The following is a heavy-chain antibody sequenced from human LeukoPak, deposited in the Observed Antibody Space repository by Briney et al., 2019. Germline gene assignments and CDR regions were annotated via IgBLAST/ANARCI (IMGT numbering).Heavy chain of an antibody. D-gene: IGHD2-21*01. J-gene: IGHJ4*02. Sequence: PGGSLRLSCVASGFTFSSYWMSWVRQAPGKGLEWVANIKQDGSEKYYVDSVKGRFTISRDNAKNSLYLQMNSLRAEDTAVYYCARDIIYYFDYWGQGTLVTVSS. CDR2: IKQDGSEK. CDR1: GFTFSSYW. V-gene: IGHV3-7*01. CDR3: ARDIIYYFDY.